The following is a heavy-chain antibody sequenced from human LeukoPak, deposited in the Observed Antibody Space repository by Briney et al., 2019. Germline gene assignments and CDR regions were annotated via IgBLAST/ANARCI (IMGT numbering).Heavy chain of an antibody. J-gene: IGHJ4*02. V-gene: IGHV4-31*03. CDR3: ARADYYDSSGPFDY. Sequence: SETLSLTCTVSGGSISSGGYYWSWIRQHPVKGLEWIGYIYYSGSTYYNPSLKSRVTISVDTSKNQFSLKLSSVTAADTAVYYCARADYYDSSGPFDYWGQGTLVTVSS. CDR1: GGSISSGGYY. CDR2: IYYSGST. D-gene: IGHD3-22*01.